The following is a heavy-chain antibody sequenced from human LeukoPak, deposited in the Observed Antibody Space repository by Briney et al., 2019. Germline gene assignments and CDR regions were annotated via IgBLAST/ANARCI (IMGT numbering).Heavy chain of an antibody. J-gene: IGHJ4*02. CDR2: VHHDGST. V-gene: IGHV4-4*02. CDR3: AREGGFYRPLDY. Sequence: SETLSLTCDVSGGSVTSTNWWTWVSQPPGKGLEWIGEVHHDGSTNYNASLKSRLIMSMDLPENHTSLKLTSVTAADTAVYYCAREGGFYRPLDYSGQGTLVTVS. D-gene: IGHD3-3*01. CDR1: GGSVTSTNW.